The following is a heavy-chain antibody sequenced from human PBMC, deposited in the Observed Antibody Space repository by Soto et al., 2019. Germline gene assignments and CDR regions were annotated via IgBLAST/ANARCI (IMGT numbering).Heavy chain of an antibody. Sequence: GGSLRLSCAASGFTFSSYAMHWVRQAPGKGLEYVSAISSNGGSTYYANSVKGRFTISRDNSKNTLYLQMGSLRAEDMAVYYCARDMGMNAFDIWGQGTMVTVSS. CDR3: ARDMGMNAFDI. V-gene: IGHV3-64*01. CDR1: GFTFSSYA. D-gene: IGHD6-13*01. J-gene: IGHJ3*02. CDR2: ISSNGGST.